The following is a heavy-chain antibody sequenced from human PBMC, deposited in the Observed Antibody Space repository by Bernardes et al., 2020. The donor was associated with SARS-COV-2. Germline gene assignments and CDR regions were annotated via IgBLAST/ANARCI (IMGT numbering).Heavy chain of an antibody. V-gene: IGHV4-61*02. CDR3: VRVVQDSYGSGTYPQYYDN. Sequence: TLSLTCIVSGGSISSGSPYWGWIRQPAGMGLEWIGRISTRGSFSYKPSLESRVTISVDTSKNQFSLKLSSVTAADTAVYYCVRVVQDSYGSGTYPQYYDNWGQGTLVTVSS. CDR2: ISTRGSF. CDR1: GGSISSGSPY. D-gene: IGHD3-10*01. J-gene: IGHJ4*02.